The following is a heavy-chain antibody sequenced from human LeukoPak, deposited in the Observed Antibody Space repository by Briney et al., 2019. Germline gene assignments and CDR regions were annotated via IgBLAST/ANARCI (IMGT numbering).Heavy chain of an antibody. V-gene: IGHV4-39*07. D-gene: IGHD5-18*01. Sequence: SETLSLTCTVSGGSISNSDYYWGWIRQPPGKGLEWIGNIYYTGSTYYNPSLKSRVTISVDTSKNQFSLKLSSVTAADTAVYYCARVDTAMVKHFDYWGQGTLVTVSS. J-gene: IGHJ4*02. CDR1: GGSISNSDYY. CDR2: IYYTGST. CDR3: ARVDTAMVKHFDY.